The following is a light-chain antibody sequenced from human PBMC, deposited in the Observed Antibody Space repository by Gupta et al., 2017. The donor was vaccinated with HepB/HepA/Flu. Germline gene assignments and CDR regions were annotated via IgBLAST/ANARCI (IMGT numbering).Light chain of an antibody. J-gene: IGKJ5*01. CDR3: QQDGNSPIT. V-gene: IGKV3-20*01. CDR1: QSVSSSY. Sequence: EIVLTQSPGTLSLSPGERATLSCRASQSVSSSYLAWYQQKTGQAPRLLIYGASSRATGIPDRFSGSGSGTDFTLTISRLEPEDFAVYYCQQDGNSPITFGQGTRLEIK. CDR2: GAS.